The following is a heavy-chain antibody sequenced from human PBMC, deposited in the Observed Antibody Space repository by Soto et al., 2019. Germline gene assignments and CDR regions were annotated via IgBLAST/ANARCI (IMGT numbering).Heavy chain of an antibody. CDR3: ASSVKYYDSSGYYPYYFDY. Sequence: QVQLQESGPGLVKPSQTLSLTCTVSGGSISSGGYYWSWIRQHPGKGLEWIGYIYYSGSTYYNPSLRGRVTISVDTAKNQFSLKLSSVTAADTAVYYCASSVKYYDSSGYYPYYFDYLGQGTLVTVSS. D-gene: IGHD3-22*01. J-gene: IGHJ4*02. V-gene: IGHV4-31*03. CDR1: GGSISSGGYY. CDR2: IYYSGST.